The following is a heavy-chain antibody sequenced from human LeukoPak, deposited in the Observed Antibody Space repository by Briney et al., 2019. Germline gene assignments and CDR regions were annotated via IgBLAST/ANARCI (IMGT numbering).Heavy chain of an antibody. V-gene: IGHV3-15*01. J-gene: IGHJ6*02. CDR3: TTVGAAAGTAGDYYYYGMDV. Sequence: GGSLRLSCAASGFTFSNAWMSWVRQAPGKGLEWVGRIKSITDGGTTDYAAPVKGRFTISRDDSKNTLYLQMNSLKTEDTAVYYCTTVGAAAGTAGDYYYYGMDVWGQGTTVTVSS. D-gene: IGHD6-13*01. CDR2: IKSITDGGTT. CDR1: GFTFSNAW.